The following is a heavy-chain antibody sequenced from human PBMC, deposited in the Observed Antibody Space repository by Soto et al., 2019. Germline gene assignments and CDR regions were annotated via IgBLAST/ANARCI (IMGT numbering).Heavy chain of an antibody. J-gene: IGHJ6*02. CDR2: IYWDDDK. V-gene: IGHV2-5*02. D-gene: IGHD2-21*02. Sequence: QITLKESGPTLVKPTQTLTLTCTFHGFSFSSIGEGVGWIRQPPGKALEWLALIYWDDDKRYSPSLKSRLTITXDXSXSXLVLTMPNMDPVDTATYYCVQSRCGGDCLQSYSSHSYYGLDVWGQGTTVTVSS. CDR3: VQSRCGGDCLQSYSSHSYYGLDV. CDR1: GFSFSSIGEG.